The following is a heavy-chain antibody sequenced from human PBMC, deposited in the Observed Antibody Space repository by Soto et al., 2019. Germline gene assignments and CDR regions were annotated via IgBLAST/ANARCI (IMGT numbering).Heavy chain of an antibody. V-gene: IGHV4-59*01. Sequence: SETLSLTCTVSGVSISSYYWSWIRQPPGKGLEWIGYIYYSGSTNYNPSLKSRVTISVDTSKNQFSLKLSSVTAADTAVYYCARYISSSDYYYYYMDVWGKGTTVTVSS. CDR2: IYYSGST. CDR1: GVSISSYY. D-gene: IGHD6-13*01. CDR3: ARYISSSDYYYYYMDV. J-gene: IGHJ6*03.